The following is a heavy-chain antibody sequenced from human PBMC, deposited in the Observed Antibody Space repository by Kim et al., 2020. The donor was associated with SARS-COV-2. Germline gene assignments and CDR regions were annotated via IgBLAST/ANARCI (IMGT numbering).Heavy chain of an antibody. V-gene: IGHV1-18*01. CDR2: ISAYNGNT. J-gene: IGHJ4*01. D-gene: IGHD3-22*01. CDR3: ARDQGYYDSSGYYDFDY. Sequence: ASVKVSCKASGYTFTSYGISWVRQAPGQGLEWMGWISAYNGNTNYAQKLQGRVTMTTDTSTSTAHMELRSLRSDDTAVYYCARDQGYYDSSGYYDFDYWGQGTLVTVSS. CDR1: GYTFTSYG.